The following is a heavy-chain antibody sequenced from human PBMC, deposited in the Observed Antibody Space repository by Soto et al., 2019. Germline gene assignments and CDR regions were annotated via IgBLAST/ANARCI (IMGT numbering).Heavy chain of an antibody. CDR3: ARVGGMGIGGGRYGMDV. D-gene: IGHD3-10*01. J-gene: IGHJ6*02. Sequence: QVQLVQSGAEVKKPGASVKVSCKASGYTFSSFGINWVRQAPGQGLEWMGWISAYNGNTKYAQKLQGRVTTTTDTSTSTAYMELRSLRSDDTAVYYGARVGGMGIGGGRYGMDVWGQGTTVTVSS. V-gene: IGHV1-18*01. CDR2: ISAYNGNT. CDR1: GYTFSSFG.